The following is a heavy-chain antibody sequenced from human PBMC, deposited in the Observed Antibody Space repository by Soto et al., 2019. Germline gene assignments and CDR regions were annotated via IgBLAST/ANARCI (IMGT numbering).Heavy chain of an antibody. CDR2: INAGNGNT. D-gene: IGHD3-3*01. J-gene: IGHJ6*02. CDR1: GYTFTSYA. CDR3: ARQWAYYDFWSGYSTNYYYYGMDV. Sequence: ASVKVSCKASGYTFTSYAMHWVRQAPGQRLEWMGWINAGNGNTKYSQKFQGRVTITRDTSASTAYMELSSLRSEDTAVYYCARQWAYYDFWSGYSTNYYYYGMDVWGQGTTVTVSS. V-gene: IGHV1-3*01.